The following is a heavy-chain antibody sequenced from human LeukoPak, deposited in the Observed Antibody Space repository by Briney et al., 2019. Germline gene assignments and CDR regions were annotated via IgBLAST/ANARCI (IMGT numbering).Heavy chain of an antibody. V-gene: IGHV4-30-2*01. CDR1: GGSINRGGYS. J-gene: IGHJ5*02. CDR3: ARRTGWLDP. D-gene: IGHD1-1*01. Sequence: SETLSLTCTVSGGSINRGGYSWTWLRQQPGKGLEWIGGIYDTGRSHYNPSLQSRVTISADIAKNHFSLRLKNVTAADTAIYYCARRTGWLDPWGQGTLVIVSS. CDR2: IYDTGRS.